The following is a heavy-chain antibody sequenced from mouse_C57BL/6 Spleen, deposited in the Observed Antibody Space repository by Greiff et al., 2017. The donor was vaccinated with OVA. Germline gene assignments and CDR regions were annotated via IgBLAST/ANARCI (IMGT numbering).Heavy chain of an antibody. V-gene: IGHV1-15*01. Sequence: VQLQQSGAELVRPGASVTLSCKASGYTFTDYEMHWVKQTPVHGLEWIGAIDPETGGTAYNQKFKGKAILTADKSYNTAYMELRSLTSEDSAVYYCTREGIYDGYYVGAMDYWGQGTSVTVSS. D-gene: IGHD2-3*01. CDR1: GYTFTDYE. CDR3: TREGIYDGYYVGAMDY. CDR2: IDPETGGT. J-gene: IGHJ4*01.